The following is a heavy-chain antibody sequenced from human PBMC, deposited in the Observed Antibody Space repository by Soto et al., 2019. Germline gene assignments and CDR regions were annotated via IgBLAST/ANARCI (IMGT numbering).Heavy chain of an antibody. V-gene: IGHV3-7*04. D-gene: IGHD3-16*01. J-gene: IGHJ4*02. CDR2: VKQDGSDK. Sequence: DVQLVESGGGIVQPGGSLRLTCAASGFSLRGYWMSWVRQAPGRGLEWVANVKQDGSDKNYVDSVKGRFTISRDNAKNSLDLQMDSLRAEDTAVYYCARGGENFDQWGRGTLVTVSS. CDR3: ARGGENFDQ. CDR1: GFSLRGYW.